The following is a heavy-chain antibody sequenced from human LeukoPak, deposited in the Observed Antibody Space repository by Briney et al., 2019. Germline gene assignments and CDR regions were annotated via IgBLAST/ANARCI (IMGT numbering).Heavy chain of an antibody. CDR2: INSDGSST. D-gene: IGHD6-25*01. Sequence: PGVSLRLSCATSGLTFSSKWMHWVRQAPGKGLVWVSRINSDGSSTIYADSVKGRFTISRDNAKNTLYLQMNSLRAEDTTVYYCSTQRGGSPGDYWGQGALVTVSS. J-gene: IGHJ4*02. V-gene: IGHV3-74*01. CDR1: GLTFSSKW. CDR3: STQRGGSPGDY.